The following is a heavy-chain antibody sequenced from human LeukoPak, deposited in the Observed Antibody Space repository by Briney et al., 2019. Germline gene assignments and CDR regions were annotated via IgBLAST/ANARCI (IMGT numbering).Heavy chain of an antibody. V-gene: IGHV4-4*07. CDR3: ARVSVYYDSSGLRYYFDY. CDR2: IYTSGST. J-gene: IGHJ4*02. D-gene: IGHD3-22*01. CDR1: GGSISSYY. Sequence: MTSETLSLTCTVSGGSISSYYWSWIRQPAGKGLEWIGRIYTSGSTNYNPSLKSRVTISVDTSKNQFSLKLSSVTAADTAVYYCARVSVYYDSSGLRYYFDYWGQGTLVTVSS.